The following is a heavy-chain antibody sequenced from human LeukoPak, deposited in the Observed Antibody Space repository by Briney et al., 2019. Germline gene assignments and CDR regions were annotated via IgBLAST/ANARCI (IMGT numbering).Heavy chain of an antibody. V-gene: IGHV4-30-4*08. CDR2: IYYSGST. CDR1: GGSISSGDYY. J-gene: IGHJ3*02. CDR3: ARDRSVSAVGI. Sequence: SETLYLTCTVSGGSISSGDYYWSWIRQPPGKGLEWIGYIYYSGSTYYNPSLKSRVTISVDTSKNQFSLKLSSVTAADTAVYYCARDRSVSAVGIWGQGTMVTVSS.